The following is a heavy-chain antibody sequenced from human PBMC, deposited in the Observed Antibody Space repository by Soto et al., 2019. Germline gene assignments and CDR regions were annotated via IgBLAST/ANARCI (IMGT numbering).Heavy chain of an antibody. V-gene: IGHV1-69*13. D-gene: IGHD3-16*02. J-gene: IGHJ4*02. CDR1: GVTFSSYP. CDR3: ASVNPLGYYFDY. Sequence: SVKVYCKASGVTFSSYPISWVRQAPGQGLEWMGGVIPIFGTANYAQKFQGRVTITADESTSTAYMELSSLRSEDTAVYDCASVNPLGYYFDYWGQGTLVTVSS. CDR2: VIPIFGTA.